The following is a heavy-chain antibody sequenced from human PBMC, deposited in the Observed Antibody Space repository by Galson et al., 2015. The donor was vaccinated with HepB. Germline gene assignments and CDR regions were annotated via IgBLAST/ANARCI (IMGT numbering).Heavy chain of an antibody. V-gene: IGHV3-53*01. J-gene: IGHJ4*02. CDR3: ARGAQGGYSYGY. CDR1: GFSVSTNY. Sequence: SLRLSCAASGFSVSTNYMSWVRQAPGKGLEWVSVIYSGGTTHYADSVKGRFTVSRDNSKNTLYLQMNSLRAEDTAVYYCARGAQGGYSYGYWGQGTLVTVS. D-gene: IGHD5-18*01. CDR2: IYSGGTT.